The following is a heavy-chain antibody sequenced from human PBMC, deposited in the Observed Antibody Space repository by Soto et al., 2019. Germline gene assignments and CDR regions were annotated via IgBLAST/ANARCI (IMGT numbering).Heavy chain of an antibody. V-gene: IGHV3-23*01. Sequence: EVQLLESGGGLVRPGGSLRLSCAASGFTFSSCAMSRVRQAPGKGLEWVSVVSGGGGSTEYADSVKGRFTVSRDNSKNTLYLQMHSLRAEDTAVYYCAKDVTLSFNMIRGDFDYWGQGSVVTVSS. CDR1: GFTFSSCA. D-gene: IGHD3-10*01. CDR2: VSGGGGST. CDR3: AKDVTLSFNMIRGDFDY. J-gene: IGHJ4*02.